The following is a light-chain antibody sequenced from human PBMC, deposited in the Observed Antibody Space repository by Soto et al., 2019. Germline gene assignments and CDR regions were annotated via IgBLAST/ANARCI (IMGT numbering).Light chain of an antibody. CDR1: SSHVGGYNY. V-gene: IGLV2-14*01. Sequence: QSALTQPASVSGSPGQSNTISCTGTSSHVGGYNYVSWYQQHPGKAPKLMIYDVSNRPSGVSNRFSGSKSGNTASLTISGLQAEDEADYYCSSYTSSSTLVFGGGTKLTVL. CDR2: DVS. CDR3: SSYTSSSTLV. J-gene: IGLJ2*01.